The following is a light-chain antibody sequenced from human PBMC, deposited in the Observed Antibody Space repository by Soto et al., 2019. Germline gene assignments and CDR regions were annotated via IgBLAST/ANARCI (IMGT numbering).Light chain of an antibody. J-gene: IGKJ2*01. CDR3: QQYNSYPYT. Sequence: DIQMTQSPSTLSASIGDRVTITCRASQRISIWLAWYQQKPGEAPKLLVFKASSLESGVPLRFSGSGSGTEFTLTSSSLQPDDFATYYCQQYNSYPYTFGQGTKLEIK. CDR2: KAS. CDR1: QRISIW. V-gene: IGKV1-5*03.